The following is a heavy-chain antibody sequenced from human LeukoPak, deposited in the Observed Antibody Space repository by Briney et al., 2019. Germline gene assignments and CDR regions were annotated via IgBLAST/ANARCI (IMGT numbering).Heavy chain of an antibody. CDR1: GFTFSSYG. J-gene: IGHJ2*01. Sequence: PGRSLRLSCAASGFTFSSYGMHWVRQAPGKGLEWVAVISYDGSNKYYADSVKGRFTISRDNSKNTLYLQMNSQRAEDTAVYYCAKDRTVGASYWYFDLWGRGTLVTVSS. D-gene: IGHD1-26*01. CDR2: ISYDGSNK. V-gene: IGHV3-30*18. CDR3: AKDRTVGASYWYFDL.